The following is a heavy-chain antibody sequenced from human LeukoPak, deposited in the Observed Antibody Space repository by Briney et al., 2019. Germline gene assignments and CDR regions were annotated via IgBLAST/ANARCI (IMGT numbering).Heavy chain of an antibody. CDR2: ISSTSSYI. V-gene: IGHV3-21*04. Sequence: KPGGSLRLSCAASGFTFSSYSMNWVRQAPGKGLEWVSYISSTSSYIYYADSVKGRFTISRDDAKNSLYLQMNSLRAEDTAVYYCARGKYYYDSSGSNWFDPWGQGTLVTVSS. D-gene: IGHD3-22*01. CDR1: GFTFSSYS. CDR3: ARGKYYYDSSGSNWFDP. J-gene: IGHJ5*02.